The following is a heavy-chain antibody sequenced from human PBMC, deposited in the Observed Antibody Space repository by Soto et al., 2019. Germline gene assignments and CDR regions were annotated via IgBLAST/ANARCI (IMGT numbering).Heavy chain of an antibody. CDR1: GASVSSATHY. J-gene: IGHJ4*02. V-gene: IGHV4-61*01. Sequence: SETLSLTCTVSGASVSSATHYWNWIRQPPGKPLEWIGYIYYSGTTNYNPSLRSRVTISLDRSNDQFSLKLSSVTAADTAIYFCARAHAPTLPFDYWGQGTLVTVSS. CDR3: ARAHAPTLPFDY. CDR2: IYYSGTT. D-gene: IGHD2-15*01.